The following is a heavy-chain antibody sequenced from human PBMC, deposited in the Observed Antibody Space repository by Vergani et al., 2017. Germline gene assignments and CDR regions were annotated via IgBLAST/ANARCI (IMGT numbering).Heavy chain of an antibody. V-gene: IGHV3-30*02. Sequence: QVQLVESGGGVVQPGKSLSLSCETSGFIFSDYVMHWVRQAPGKGLEWVASIRSDESRRYYGDSMEGPFTISRDNSKNTLYLQMKSLRPEDTAVYYCAKEGRGYCSGGTCYPEYWGQGTLVIVS. D-gene: IGHD2-15*01. CDR1: GFIFSDYV. CDR3: AKEGRGYCSGGTCYPEY. CDR2: IRSDESRR. J-gene: IGHJ4*02.